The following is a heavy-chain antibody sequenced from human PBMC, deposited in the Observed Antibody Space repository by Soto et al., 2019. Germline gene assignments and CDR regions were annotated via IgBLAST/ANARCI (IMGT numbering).Heavy chain of an antibody. D-gene: IGHD3-10*01. V-gene: IGHV3-30-3*01. CDR1: GFTFSTHA. J-gene: IGHJ5*02. Sequence: QVQLVESGGGVVQPGRSLRLSCAASGFTFSTHAMHWVRQAPGKGLECVAIVCFDGSNKYYADSGKGRFTISRDKSKHWIYLQMSGLPREQTTVSLCAGDKTIITTTGGGRIDRWGQGTLVTLSS. CDR3: AGDKTIITTTGGGRIDR. CDR2: VCFDGSNK.